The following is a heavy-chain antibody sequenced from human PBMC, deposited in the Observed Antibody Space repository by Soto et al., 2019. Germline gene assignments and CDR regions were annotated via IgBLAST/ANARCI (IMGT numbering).Heavy chain of an antibody. J-gene: IGHJ4*02. D-gene: IGHD5-18*01. Sequence: EVQLVESGGGLAQPGGSLRLSCVASGFTFSGYWMSWVRQTPGKGLEWVTNTKPDGSETYYLDSVTGRFTISRDNVRNSLYLQRSSLRGEDTAVYYCARDDGYRSIDYWGQGALVTVSP. CDR3: ARDDGYRSIDY. CDR2: TKPDGSET. V-gene: IGHV3-7*03. CDR1: GFTFSGYW.